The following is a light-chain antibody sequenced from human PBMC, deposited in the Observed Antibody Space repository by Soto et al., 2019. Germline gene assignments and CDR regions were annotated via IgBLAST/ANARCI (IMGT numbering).Light chain of an antibody. CDR3: QQYGSSPRT. CDR1: QSVSSSY. J-gene: IGKJ2*01. CDR2: GAS. Sequence: EIVLTQSPCTLSLSPGERATLSCRASQSVSSSYLAWYQQKPGQAPRLLIYGASSRATGIPDRFSGSGSGTDCTLTISSLETEEFAVYSCQQYGSSPRTFGQGTKLEIK. V-gene: IGKV3-20*01.